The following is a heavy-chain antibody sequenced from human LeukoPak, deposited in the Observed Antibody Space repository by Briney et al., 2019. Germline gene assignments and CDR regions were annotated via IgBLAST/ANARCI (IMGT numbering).Heavy chain of an antibody. CDR2: VHHSGLT. D-gene: IGHD2-21*02. V-gene: IGHV4-39*07. J-gene: IGHJ4*02. Sequence: PSEALSLACTVSGDSISSGSYFWGWIRQPPGKGLEWIANVHHSGLTYYDASLKSRVATAVDMSRNQFSLKMNSVTAADTAVYYCARVEMTAMSLDYWGQGTLVTVSS. CDR1: GDSISSGSYF. CDR3: ARVEMTAMSLDY.